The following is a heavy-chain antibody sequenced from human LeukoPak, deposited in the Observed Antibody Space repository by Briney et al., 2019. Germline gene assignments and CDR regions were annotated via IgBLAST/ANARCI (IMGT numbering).Heavy chain of an antibody. CDR2: INSDGSST. J-gene: IGHJ4*02. Sequence: PGGSLRLSCAASGFTFSSYWIHWVRQAPGKGLVWVSRINSDGSSTIYADSVKGRFAISRDNAENTVYLQMNSLSAEDSAVYYCVRDPSGSYQYYFDYWGQGTLVTVSS. D-gene: IGHD1-26*01. CDR1: GFTFSSYW. CDR3: VRDPSGSYQYYFDY. V-gene: IGHV3-74*01.